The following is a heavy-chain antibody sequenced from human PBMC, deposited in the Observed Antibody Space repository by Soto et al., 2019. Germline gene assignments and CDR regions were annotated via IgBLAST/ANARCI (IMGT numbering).Heavy chain of an antibody. CDR2: IIPILGTE. CDR1: GGTFSSYA. J-gene: IGHJ5*01. Sequence: SVKVSGKASGGTFSSYALSWVRPAPGQGLEWMGGIIPILGTENYAHKFQGRVTITADESTSTAYMELSSLRSEDTAVYYCARAPHVGYSYVFDYWRHGTLVTVSS. D-gene: IGHD5-18*01. CDR3: ARAPHVGYSYVFDY. V-gene: IGHV1-69*13.